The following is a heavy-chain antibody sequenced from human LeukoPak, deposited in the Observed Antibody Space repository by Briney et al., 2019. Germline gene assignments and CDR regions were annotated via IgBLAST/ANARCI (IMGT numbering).Heavy chain of an antibody. D-gene: IGHD1-7*01. V-gene: IGHV4-39*01. CDR2: IYYSGST. CDR1: GGSISSSSYY. J-gene: IGHJ4*02. Sequence: SETLSLTCTVSGGSISSSSYYWGWIRQPPGKGLEWIGSIYYSGSTYYNPSLKSRVTISVDTSKNQFSLKLSSVTAADTAVYYCARQNYGAATIKYWGQGTLVTVSS. CDR3: ARQNYGAATIKY.